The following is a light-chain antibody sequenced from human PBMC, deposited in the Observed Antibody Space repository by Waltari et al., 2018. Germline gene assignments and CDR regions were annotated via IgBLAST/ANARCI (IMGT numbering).Light chain of an antibody. Sequence: DIQMTHSPSSVAASVGDRVTITCRASQGISSWVAWYQQKPETAPKLLIYAASDLQSGVPSRFSGGGSGTDFTLSISTLQPEDFATYYCQQANSFPLTFGPGTKVEIK. CDR2: AAS. CDR1: QGISSW. J-gene: IGKJ3*01. V-gene: IGKV1D-12*01. CDR3: QQANSFPLT.